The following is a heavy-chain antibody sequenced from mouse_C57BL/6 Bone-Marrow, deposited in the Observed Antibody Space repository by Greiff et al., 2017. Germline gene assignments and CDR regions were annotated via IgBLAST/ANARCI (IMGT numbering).Heavy chain of an antibody. CDR1: GYTFTSYW. CDR3: ARSNNCHYDAMDY. Sequence: QVQLKQPGAELVKPGASVKLSCKASGYTFTSYWMHWVKQRPGQGLEWIGVIHPNSGSTNYNEKFKSKATLTVDKSSSTAYMQLSSLTSEDSAVYYYARSNNCHYDAMDYWGQGTSVTVSS. D-gene: IGHD1-3*01. V-gene: IGHV1-64*01. CDR2: IHPNSGST. J-gene: IGHJ4*01.